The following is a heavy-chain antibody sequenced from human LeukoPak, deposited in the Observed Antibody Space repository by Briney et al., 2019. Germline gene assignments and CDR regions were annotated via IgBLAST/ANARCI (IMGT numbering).Heavy chain of an antibody. CDR1: GFTFSSYA. CDR2: ISGSGGST. V-gene: IGHV3-23*01. J-gene: IGHJ6*02. CDR3: AESTVTTYYYYGMDV. D-gene: IGHD4-17*01. Sequence: PGGSLRLSCAASGFTFSSYAMSWVRQAPGKGLEWVSAISGSGGSTYYADSVKGRFTISRDNSKNTLYLQMNSLRAEDTAVYYCAESTVTTYYYYGMDVWGQGTTVTVSS.